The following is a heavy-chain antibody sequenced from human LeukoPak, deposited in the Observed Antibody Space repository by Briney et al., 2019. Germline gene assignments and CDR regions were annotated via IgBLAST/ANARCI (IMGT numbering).Heavy chain of an antibody. D-gene: IGHD5-18*01. J-gene: IGHJ6*02. Sequence: ASVKVSCKASGYTFTSYGISWVRQAPGQGREWMGLISAYNGNTNYAQKLQGRVTMTTDTSTSTAYMELRSLRSDDTAVYYCARDRRSYGYRDGMDVWGQGTTVTVSS. CDR3: ARDRRSYGYRDGMDV. CDR2: ISAYNGNT. V-gene: IGHV1-18*01. CDR1: GYTFTSYG.